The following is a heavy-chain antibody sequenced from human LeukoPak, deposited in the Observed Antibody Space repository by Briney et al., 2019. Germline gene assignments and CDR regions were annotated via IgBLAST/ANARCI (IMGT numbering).Heavy chain of an antibody. Sequence: ASVKVSCKVSGYTLTELSMHWVRQAPGKGLEWMGGFDPEDGETIYAQKFQGRVTMTEDTSTDTAYMELSRLRSDDTAVYYCARGGLRVMVYRLYYMDVWGKGTTVTVSS. CDR1: GYTLTELS. V-gene: IGHV1-24*01. J-gene: IGHJ6*03. CDR2: FDPEDGET. CDR3: ARGGLRVMVYRLYYMDV. D-gene: IGHD2-8*01.